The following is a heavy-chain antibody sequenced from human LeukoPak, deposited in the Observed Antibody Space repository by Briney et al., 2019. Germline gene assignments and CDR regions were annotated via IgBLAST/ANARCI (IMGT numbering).Heavy chain of an antibody. CDR3: ARGWDYDSGGRPTAYVY. CDR2: IIPIFGTA. J-gene: IGHJ4*02. D-gene: IGHD3-22*01. V-gene: IGHV1-69*13. Sequence: GASVKVSCKASGYTFTSYDINWVRQATGQGLEWMGGIIPIFGTANYAQKFQGKVTITADESTSTAYMELSSLRSEDTAVYYCARGWDYDSGGRPTAYVYWGQGTLVSVSS. CDR1: GYTFTSYD.